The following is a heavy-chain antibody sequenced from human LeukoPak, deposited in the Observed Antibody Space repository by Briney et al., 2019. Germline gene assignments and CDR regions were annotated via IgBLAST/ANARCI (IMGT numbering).Heavy chain of an antibody. CDR3: ARDKVGITIFGVVISYGMDV. V-gene: IGHV4-59*12. CDR1: GGSFRTYY. D-gene: IGHD3-3*01. J-gene: IGHJ6*02. CDR2: IYYSGNT. Sequence: SETLSLTCTVSGGSFRTYYWTWIRQPPGKELEWIGYIYYSGNTNYSPSLESRVTISLDTSKKEFSLKLNAVTAADTAVYYCARDKVGITIFGVVISYGMDVWGQGTTVTVSS.